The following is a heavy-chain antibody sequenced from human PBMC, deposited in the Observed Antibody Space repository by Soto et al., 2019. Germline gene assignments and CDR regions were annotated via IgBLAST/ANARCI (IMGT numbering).Heavy chain of an antibody. Sequence: SQTLSLTCAICGDSVSNNGATWNWIRQSPSRGLEWLGRAYYRSRWQYDYATSVRSRITINPDTSKNQFSLQLSSVHPEDTAVYYCARDPPDFNSGFDSWGQGSLVTVSS. CDR3: ARDPPDFNSGFDS. V-gene: IGHV6-1*01. D-gene: IGHD1-26*01. CDR1: GDSVSNNGAT. J-gene: IGHJ4*02. CDR2: AYYRSRWQY.